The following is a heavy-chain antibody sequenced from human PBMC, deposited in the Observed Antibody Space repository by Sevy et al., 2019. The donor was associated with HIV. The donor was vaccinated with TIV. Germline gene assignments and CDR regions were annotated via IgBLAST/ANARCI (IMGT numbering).Heavy chain of an antibody. D-gene: IGHD2-15*01. Sequence: GESLKISCAASGFPFSNYAMSWIRQAPGKGLEWVSTLIGGGSRTYYADSVTGRFTISRDNSKNTLYLQMNSLRADDTAVCYCAKRRVQSGLSGGGANYGWDVCGHGTTVTVSS. CDR3: AKRRVQSGLSGGGANYGWDV. J-gene: IGHJ6*02. V-gene: IGHV3-23*01. CDR1: GFPFSNYA. CDR2: LIGGGSRT.